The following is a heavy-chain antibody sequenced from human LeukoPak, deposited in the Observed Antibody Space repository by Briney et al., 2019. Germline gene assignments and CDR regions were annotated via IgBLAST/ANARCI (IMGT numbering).Heavy chain of an antibody. CDR1: GYSISSGYY. V-gene: IGHV4-38-2*01. J-gene: IGHJ4*02. Sequence: PSETLSLTCGVSGYSISSGYYWGWIRQPPGKGLEWIGSIYHSGSTYYNPSLKSRVTISVDTSKNQFSLKLRSVTAADTAVYYCARGRVRRTPTADYWGQGTLVTVSS. CDR2: IYHSGST. CDR3: ARGRVRRTPTADY.